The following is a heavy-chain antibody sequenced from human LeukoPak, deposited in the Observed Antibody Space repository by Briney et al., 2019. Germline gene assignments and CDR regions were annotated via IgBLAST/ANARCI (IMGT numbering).Heavy chain of an antibody. Sequence: GGSLRLSCAASGFTFSSYGMSWVRQAPGKGLVWVSRIKSDGSSTTYADSVEGRFTISRDNAKNTRYLQMNRLRAEDTAVYYCARRAAALDAFDIWGQGTMVTVSS. V-gene: IGHV3-74*01. D-gene: IGHD6-13*01. J-gene: IGHJ3*02. CDR2: IKSDGSST. CDR1: GFTFSSYG. CDR3: ARRAAALDAFDI.